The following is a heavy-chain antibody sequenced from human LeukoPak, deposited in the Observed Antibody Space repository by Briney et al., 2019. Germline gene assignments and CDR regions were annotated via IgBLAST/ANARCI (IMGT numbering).Heavy chain of an antibody. V-gene: IGHV5-51*01. CDR3: ARRSIVATPGAFDI. CDR1: GYRFTSYW. CDR2: IYPGDSDT. Sequence: GESLQISCKGSGYRFTSYWIGWVRQMPGKGLEWMGIIYPGDSDTRYSPSFQGQVTISADKSISTAYLQWSSLKASGTAMYYCARRSIVATPGAFDIWGQGTMVTVS. D-gene: IGHD5-12*01. J-gene: IGHJ3*02.